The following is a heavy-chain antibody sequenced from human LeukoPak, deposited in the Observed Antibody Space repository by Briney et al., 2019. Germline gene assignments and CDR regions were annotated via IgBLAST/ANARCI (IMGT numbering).Heavy chain of an antibody. CDR1: GGTFISYA. CDR2: IIPVFGTA. D-gene: IGHD5-18*01. V-gene: IGHV1-69*05. J-gene: IGHJ2*01. Sequence: GSSVKVSCKASGGTFISYAISWVRQAPGQGLEWMGGIIPVFGTANYAQKFQGRVTITTDESTSTAYMELSSLRSEDTAVYYCARGGYSYGTDWYFDLWGRGTLVTVSS. CDR3: ARGGYSYGTDWYFDL.